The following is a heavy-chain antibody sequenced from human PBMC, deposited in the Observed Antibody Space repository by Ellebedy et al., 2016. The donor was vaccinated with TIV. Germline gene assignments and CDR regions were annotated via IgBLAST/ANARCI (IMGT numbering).Heavy chain of an antibody. CDR1: GFNVSGNY. V-gene: IGHV3-53*01. Sequence: PGGSLRLSCAVSGFNVSGNYMTWVRQAPGKGLECVSIIYGGDKTYYADSVRGRFTTSRDNSRNTLYLQMSSLRAEDTAVYYCVSPGPTVNTHFDFWGQGTLVTVSS. CDR2: IYGGDKT. CDR3: VSPGPTVNTHFDF. J-gene: IGHJ4*02. D-gene: IGHD5-18*01.